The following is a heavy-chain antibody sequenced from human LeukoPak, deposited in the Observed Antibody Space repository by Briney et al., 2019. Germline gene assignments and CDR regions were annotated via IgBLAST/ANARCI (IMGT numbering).Heavy chain of an antibody. CDR3: ARGVIYFDY. J-gene: IGHJ4*02. CDR2: ISSSSSSI. Sequence: PGGSLRLSCAASGFTFSNAWMSWVRQAPGKGLEWVSYISSSSSSIYYADSVRGRFTISRDNTKNSLYLQMTSLRDEDTAVYYCARGVIYFDYWGQGTLVTVSS. D-gene: IGHD2/OR15-2a*01. CDR1: GFTFSNAW. V-gene: IGHV3-48*02.